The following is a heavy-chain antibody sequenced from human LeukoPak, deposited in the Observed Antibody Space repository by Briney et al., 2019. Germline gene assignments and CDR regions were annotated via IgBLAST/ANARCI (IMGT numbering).Heavy chain of an antibody. CDR1: GYTFTNYY. CDR2: INPSGGST. Sequence: GASVKVSCKASGYTFTNYYMHWVRQAPGQGLEWMGLINPSGGSTSYAEKFQGRVIMTRDMSTSTAYMELRSLRSDDTAVYYCARTRSGGPYYYYMDVWGKGTTVTVSS. J-gene: IGHJ6*03. CDR3: ARTRSGGPYYYYMDV. V-gene: IGHV1-46*01. D-gene: IGHD2-15*01.